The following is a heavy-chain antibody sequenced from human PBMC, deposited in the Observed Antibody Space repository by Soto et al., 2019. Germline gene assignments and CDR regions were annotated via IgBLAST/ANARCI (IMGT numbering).Heavy chain of an antibody. CDR1: GFTFSSYA. CDR2: ISGGISTT. D-gene: IGHD1-26*01. CDR3: AKRSGMAALYAKYSHH. J-gene: IGHJ1*01. Sequence: EVQLLESGGGLVQPGGSLRLSCVVSGFTFSSYAMSWVRQAPGKGLEWVSSISGGISTTYYAPSVKGRFIISRDNSKNTLYMEMKNLRAEETAVYYCAKRSGMAALYAKYSHHGGQGTLVTVSS. V-gene: IGHV3-23*01.